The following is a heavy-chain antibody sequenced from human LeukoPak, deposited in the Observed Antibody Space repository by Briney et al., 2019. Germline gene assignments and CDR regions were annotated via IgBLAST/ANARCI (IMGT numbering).Heavy chain of an antibody. J-gene: IGHJ4*02. Sequence: GGSLRLSCAASGFTFSSYSMNWVRQAPGKGLEWVSYISSSGSTIYYADSVKGRFTISRDNAKNSLYLQMNSLRAEDTAVYYCARAPLDSSGYYGYWGQGTLVTVSS. V-gene: IGHV3-48*04. CDR2: ISSSGSTI. CDR1: GFTFSSYS. CDR3: ARAPLDSSGYYGY. D-gene: IGHD3-22*01.